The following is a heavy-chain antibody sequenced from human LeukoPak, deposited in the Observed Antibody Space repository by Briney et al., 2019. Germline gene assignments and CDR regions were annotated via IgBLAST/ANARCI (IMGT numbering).Heavy chain of an antibody. Sequence: GASVKVSCKASGGTFSSYAISWVRQAPGQGLEWMGRIIPILDVTDYAQNFQGRVTITADKSTSTAYMEVNSLRFEDTAVYYCARAGGYCGSTSCYSGYYYYFMDVWGKGTTVTVSS. CDR1: GGTFSSYA. J-gene: IGHJ6*03. CDR3: ARAGGYCGSTSCYSGYYYYFMDV. CDR2: IIPILDVT. V-gene: IGHV1-69*04. D-gene: IGHD2-2*01.